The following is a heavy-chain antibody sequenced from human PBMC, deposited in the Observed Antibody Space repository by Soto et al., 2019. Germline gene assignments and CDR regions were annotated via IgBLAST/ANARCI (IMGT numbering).Heavy chain of an antibody. J-gene: IGHJ4*02. Sequence: GGSLRLSCAASGFTFSSYGMHWVRQAPGKGLEWVAVISYDGSNKYYADSVKGRFTISRDNSKNTLYLQMNSLRAEDTAVYYCAKDQGIAAHLIDYWGQGTLVTVSS. D-gene: IGHD6-6*01. CDR1: GFTFSSYG. V-gene: IGHV3-30*18. CDR3: AKDQGIAAHLIDY. CDR2: ISYDGSNK.